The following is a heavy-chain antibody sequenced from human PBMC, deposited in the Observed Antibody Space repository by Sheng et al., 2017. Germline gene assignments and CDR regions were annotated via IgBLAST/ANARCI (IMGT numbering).Heavy chain of an antibody. CDR1: GFTFSSYA. D-gene: IGHD2-8*01. CDR3: AKGRDIVLMVYADPYFDY. CDR2: ISGSGGST. Sequence: EVQLLESGGGLVQPGGSLRLSCAASGFTFSSYAMSWVRQAPGKGLEWVSAISGSGGSTYYADSVKGRFTISRDNSKNTLYLQMNSLRAEDTAVYYCAKGRDIVLMVYADPYFDYWGQGTLVTVSS. J-gene: IGHJ4*02. V-gene: IGHV3-23*01.